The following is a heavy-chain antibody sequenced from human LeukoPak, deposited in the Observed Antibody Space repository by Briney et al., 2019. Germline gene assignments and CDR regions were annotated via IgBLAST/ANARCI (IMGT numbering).Heavy chain of an antibody. J-gene: IGHJ4*02. D-gene: IGHD3-16*01. CDR1: AFTISDSY. CDR2: ITGSGPY. CDR3: VRDVGAVRGEVYFDY. Sequence: GGSLRLSCAASAFTISDSYMSWFRLSPGKGLEWVSSITGSGPYILYADSVKRRFTISRDNTKNLLYLEMNSLRAEDTAMYYCVRDVGAVRGEVYFDYWGQGTLVTVSS. V-gene: IGHV3-11*06.